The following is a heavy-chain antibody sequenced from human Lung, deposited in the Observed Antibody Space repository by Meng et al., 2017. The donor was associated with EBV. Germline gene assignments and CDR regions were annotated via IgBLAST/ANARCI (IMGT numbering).Heavy chain of an antibody. D-gene: IGHD1-1*01. Sequence: VELGASGGSVVQPGRSLRLPCAASGFTFSCYAMHWVRQAPGKGLEWVAVISYDGSNKYYADSVKVRFTISRDNSKNTLYLQMNSLRAEDTAVYYCARPQLTWFDPWGQGTLVTVSS. J-gene: IGHJ5*02. CDR1: GFTFSCYA. CDR2: ISYDGSNK. V-gene: IGHV3-30-3*01. CDR3: ARPQLTWFDP.